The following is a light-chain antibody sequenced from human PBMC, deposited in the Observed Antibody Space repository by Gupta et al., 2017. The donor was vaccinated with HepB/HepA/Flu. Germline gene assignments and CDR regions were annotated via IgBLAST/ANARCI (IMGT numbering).Light chain of an antibody. CDR3: LQCYTSPPT. Sequence: DIQMTQSPSSLSASVGDRVTIACRASQSIGSSLNWYQHQPGKAPNLLIYAASTLRSGVPSRFSGSGSGIDFTLTVSGRQPEDVATYYCLQCYTSPPTFGGGTKVEIK. J-gene: IGKJ4*01. CDR1: QSIGSS. V-gene: IGKV1-39*01. CDR2: AAS.